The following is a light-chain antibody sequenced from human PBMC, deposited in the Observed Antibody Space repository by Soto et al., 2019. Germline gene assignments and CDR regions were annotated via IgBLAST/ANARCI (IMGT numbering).Light chain of an antibody. CDR2: GAS. J-gene: IGKJ1*01. V-gene: IGKV3-20*01. CDR1: QSVSSSY. Sequence: EIVLTQSPGTLSLSPGERATLSCRASQSVSSSYLAWYQQKPGQAPRLLIYGASSRATGIPDRFSGSGSGTDCTLTISRLEPEHFAVYYCQQYGSSPWTFGQGTKVEIK. CDR3: QQYGSSPWT.